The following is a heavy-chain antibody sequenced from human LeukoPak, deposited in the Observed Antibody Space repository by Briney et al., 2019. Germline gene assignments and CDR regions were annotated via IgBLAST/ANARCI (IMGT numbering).Heavy chain of an antibody. Sequence: GGSLRLSCAASGFTFSSYAMSWVRQAPGKGLEWVLAISGSGGSTYYADSVKGRFTISRDNSKNTLYLQMNSLRAEDTAVYYCAKDRYYYDSSGYPAYYFDYWGQGTLVTVSS. V-gene: IGHV3-23*01. CDR3: AKDRYYYDSSGYPAYYFDY. CDR2: ISGSGGST. J-gene: IGHJ4*02. CDR1: GFTFSSYA. D-gene: IGHD3-22*01.